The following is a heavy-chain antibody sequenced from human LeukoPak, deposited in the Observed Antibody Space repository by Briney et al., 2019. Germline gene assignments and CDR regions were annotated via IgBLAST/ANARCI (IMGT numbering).Heavy chain of an antibody. Sequence: GASVKVSCKASGYTFTGYYMHWVRQAPGQGLEWMGWINPNSGGTNYAQKFQGRVTMTRDTSISTAYMELSGLRSDDTAVYYCARDKQWLVDYYYMDVWGKGTTVTISS. CDR2: INPNSGGT. D-gene: IGHD6-19*01. CDR3: ARDKQWLVDYYYMDV. V-gene: IGHV1-2*02. CDR1: GYTFTGYY. J-gene: IGHJ6*03.